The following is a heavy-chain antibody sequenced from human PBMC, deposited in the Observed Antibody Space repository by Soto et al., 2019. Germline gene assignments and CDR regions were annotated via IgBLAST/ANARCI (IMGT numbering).Heavy chain of an antibody. CDR3: AKLRSSSWTQYAFDV. J-gene: IGHJ3*01. D-gene: IGHD2-2*01. Sequence: QVHLVESGGGVVQPGRSLRLSCAGSGFIFSSYGMHWVRQAPGKGLEWVAVISNDGKNKNYGDSVKGRFTISRDNSKNTLFLQMNSLRPEDTAVYYCAKLRSSSWTQYAFDVWGRGTVVSVSS. CDR2: ISNDGKNK. CDR1: GFIFSSYG. V-gene: IGHV3-33*03.